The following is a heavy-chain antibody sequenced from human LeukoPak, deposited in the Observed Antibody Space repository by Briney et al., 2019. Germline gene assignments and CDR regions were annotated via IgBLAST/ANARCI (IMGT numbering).Heavy chain of an antibody. CDR2: IYYSGIT. D-gene: IGHD2-15*01. V-gene: IGHV4-31*03. CDR1: GGSISSGSYW. J-gene: IGHJ6*02. CDR3: ARGPVIVVVVAATPRYGMDV. Sequence: PSETLSLTCTVSGGSISSGSYWWSWIRQHPEKGLEWIGYIYYSGITYYNPSLKSRVTISVDTSKNQFSLKLSSVTAADTAVYYCARGPVIVVVVAATPRYGMDVWGQGTTVTVSS.